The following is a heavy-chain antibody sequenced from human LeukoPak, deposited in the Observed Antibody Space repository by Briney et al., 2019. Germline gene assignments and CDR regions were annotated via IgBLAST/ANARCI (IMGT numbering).Heavy chain of an antibody. CDR2: INDSGST. CDR3: ARDGGSGSYYTNWFDP. Sequence: PSETLSLTCAVYGASFSGYYWVWIRQPPGKGLEWIGEINDSGSTKYNPSVWSRVTISVDTSKNQFSLSLRSVSAADTAVYYCARDGGSGSYYTNWFDPWGQGTLVTVSS. V-gene: IGHV4-34*01. D-gene: IGHD3-10*01. J-gene: IGHJ5*02. CDR1: GASFSGYY.